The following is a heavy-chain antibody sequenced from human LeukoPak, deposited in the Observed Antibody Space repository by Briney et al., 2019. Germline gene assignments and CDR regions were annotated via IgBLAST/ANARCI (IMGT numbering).Heavy chain of an antibody. CDR1: GFTFSSYG. CDR2: IRYDGNNK. Sequence: GSLRLSCAASGFTFSSYGMYWVRQAPGKGLEWVTFIRYDGNNKSYADSVKGRFTISRDNSKNTVYLQMNSLRTEDTAVYYCAKDRVIVPGATSFDYWGQGTLVTVSS. CDR3: AKDRVIVPGATSFDY. J-gene: IGHJ4*02. D-gene: IGHD2-2*01. V-gene: IGHV3-30*02.